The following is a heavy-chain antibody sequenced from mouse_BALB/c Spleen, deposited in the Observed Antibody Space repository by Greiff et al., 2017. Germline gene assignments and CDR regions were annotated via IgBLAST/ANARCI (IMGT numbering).Heavy chain of an antibody. J-gene: IGHJ3*01. CDR1: GFTFSSYT. Sequence: EVMLVESGGGLVKPGGSLKLSCAASGFTFSSYTMSWVRQTPEKRLEWVATISSGGSYTYYPDSVKGRFTISRDNAKNTLYLQMSSLKSEDTAMYYCTREGQLGLRSWFAYWGQGTLVTVSA. D-gene: IGHD3-2*01. CDR2: ISSGGSYT. V-gene: IGHV5-6-4*01. CDR3: TREGQLGLRSWFAY.